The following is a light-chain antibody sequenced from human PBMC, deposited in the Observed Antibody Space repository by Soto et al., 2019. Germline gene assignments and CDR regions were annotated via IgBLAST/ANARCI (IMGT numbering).Light chain of an antibody. CDR1: QDIKTY. Sequence: IQLTQSPSSLSTSVGDRVSITCRASQDIKTYLAWYQQKQGKAPKLLISGTFTLQSGVPSRFNGSGSGTDFTLTISRLQPEDFATYYCQHLNNYPPFTFGPGTKVDLE. J-gene: IGKJ3*01. CDR3: QHLNNYPPFT. V-gene: IGKV1-9*01. CDR2: GTF.